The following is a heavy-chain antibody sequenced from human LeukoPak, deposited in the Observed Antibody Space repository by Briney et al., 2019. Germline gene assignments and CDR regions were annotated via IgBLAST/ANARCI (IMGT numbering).Heavy chain of an antibody. CDR1: GFTFSSYS. Sequence: AGGSLRLSCAASGFTFSSYSMNWVRQAPGKGLEWMGIIYPGDSDTRYSPSFQGQVTISADKSISTAYLQWSSLKASDTAMYYCARGGVGAKSSGYAFDIWGQGTMVTVSS. D-gene: IGHD1-26*01. J-gene: IGHJ3*02. V-gene: IGHV5-51*01. CDR2: IYPGDSDT. CDR3: ARGGVGAKSSGYAFDI.